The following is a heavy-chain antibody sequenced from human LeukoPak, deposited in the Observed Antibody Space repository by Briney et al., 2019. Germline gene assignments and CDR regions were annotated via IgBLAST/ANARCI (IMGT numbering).Heavy chain of an antibody. J-gene: IGHJ4*02. CDR3: ARDFYDSSGYALGY. D-gene: IGHD3-22*01. V-gene: IGHV4-59*01. Sequence: PSETLSLTCTVSGGSISSYYWSWIRQPPGKGLEWIGYIYYSRSTNYNPSLKSRVTISVDTSKNQFSLKLSSVTAADTAVYYCARDFYDSSGYALGYWGQGTLVTVSS. CDR2: IYYSRST. CDR1: GGSISSYY.